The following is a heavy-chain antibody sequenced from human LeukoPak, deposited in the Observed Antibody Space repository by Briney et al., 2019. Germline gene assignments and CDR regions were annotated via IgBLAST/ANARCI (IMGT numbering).Heavy chain of an antibody. CDR1: GFTFSSYA. CDR2: ISSNGGST. CDR3: ARYCSDTSCYWVGAYDY. J-gene: IGHJ4*02. V-gene: IGHV3-64*01. Sequence: GGSLRLSCAASGFTFSSYAMHWVRQAPGKGLEYVSAISSNGGSTYYANSVKGRFNISRDNSKNRLYLQMGSLRAEDMAVYYCARYCSDTSCYWVGAYDYWGQGTLVTVSS. D-gene: IGHD2-2*01.